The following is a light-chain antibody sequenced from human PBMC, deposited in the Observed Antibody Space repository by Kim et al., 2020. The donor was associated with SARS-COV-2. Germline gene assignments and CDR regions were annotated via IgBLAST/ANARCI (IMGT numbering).Light chain of an antibody. CDR2: STN. Sequence: GQRGTIMVAGSRSYVGTNTVNWYQGLPGTAPKHLIYSTNQRPSGVPDRFSGSKSDTSASLAISGLQSEDEADYHCASWDDSLIGPVFGGGTKLTVL. V-gene: IGLV1-44*01. J-gene: IGLJ3*02. CDR1: RSYVGTNT. CDR3: ASWDDSLIGPV.